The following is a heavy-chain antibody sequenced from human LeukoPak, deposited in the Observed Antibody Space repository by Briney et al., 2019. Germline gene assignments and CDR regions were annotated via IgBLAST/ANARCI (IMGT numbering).Heavy chain of an antibody. CDR3: AGGPADYNFWSGYESYGMDV. CDR2: IYYSGST. D-gene: IGHD3-3*01. J-gene: IGHJ6*02. CDR1: GGSISSYH. V-gene: IGHV4-59*08. Sequence: SETLSLTCTVSGGSISSYHWSWIRQPPGKGLEWIGYIYYSGSTNYNPSLKSRVTISVDTSKNQFSLKLSSVTAADTAVYYCAGGPADYNFWSGYESYGMDVWGQGTTVTVSS.